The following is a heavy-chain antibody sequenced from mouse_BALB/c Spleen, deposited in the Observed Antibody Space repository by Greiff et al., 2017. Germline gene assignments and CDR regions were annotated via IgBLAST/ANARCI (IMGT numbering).Heavy chain of an antibody. CDR3: ARWYYAMDY. CDR2: IDPENGNT. V-gene: IGHV14-1*02. Sequence: EVQLQESGAELVRPGASVKLSCKASGFTINDYYMHWVKQRPEQGLEWIGWIDPENGNTIYDPKFQGKASITADTSSNTAYLQISSLTSEDTAVYCCARWYYAMDYWGQGTSVTVSS. CDR1: GFTINDYY. J-gene: IGHJ4*01.